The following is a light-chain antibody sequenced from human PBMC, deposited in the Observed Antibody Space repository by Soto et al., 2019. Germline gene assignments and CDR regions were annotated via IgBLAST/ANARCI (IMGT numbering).Light chain of an antibody. CDR1: SSDVGGYNF. CDR2: DVS. Sequence: QSALTQPASVSGSPGQSITISCTETSSDVGGYNFVSWYQQHLGKAPKLMIYDVSNRPSGVSDRFSGSKSGNTASLTISGLQPEDEADYHCSSYTSRSSHVVFGGGTKLTVL. CDR3: SSYTSRSSHVV. V-gene: IGLV2-14*01. J-gene: IGLJ3*02.